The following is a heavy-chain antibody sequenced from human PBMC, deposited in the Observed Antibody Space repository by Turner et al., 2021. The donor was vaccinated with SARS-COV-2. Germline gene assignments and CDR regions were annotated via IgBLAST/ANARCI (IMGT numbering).Heavy chain of an antibody. V-gene: IGHV3-53*01. D-gene: IGHD3-3*01. CDR3: ARDLMEVGGMDV. CDR1: GFTVSSNY. Sequence: EVQLVESGGGLIQPGGCLRLSCAASGFTVSSNYMSWVRQAPGKGLEWVSVIYSGGSTYYADSVKGRITISRDNSKNTLYLPMNSLRAEDTAVYYCARDLMEVGGMDVWGQGTTVTVSS. J-gene: IGHJ6*02. CDR2: IYSGGST.